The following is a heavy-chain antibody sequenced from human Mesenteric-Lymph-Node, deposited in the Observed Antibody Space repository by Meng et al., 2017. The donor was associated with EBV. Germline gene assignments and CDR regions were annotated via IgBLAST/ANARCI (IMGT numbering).Heavy chain of an antibody. CDR2: IDPRGGTT. CDR1: GFPFSNFY. D-gene: IGHD3-22*01. J-gene: IGHJ5*02. Sequence: QVQLVQSGAEVTKPXXSXRLXCKTSGFPFSNFYIHWVRQAPGQGLEWLGIIDPRGGTTSYGQNFQGRVTMTRDRSTTTVYMELSSLRSDDTAVYYCARGVSGYSSLFGHWGQGTLVTVSS. V-gene: IGHV1-46*01. CDR3: ARGVSGYSSLFGH.